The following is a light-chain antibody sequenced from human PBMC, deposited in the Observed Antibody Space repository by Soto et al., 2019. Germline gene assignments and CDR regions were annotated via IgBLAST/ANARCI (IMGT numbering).Light chain of an antibody. V-gene: IGLV2-18*02. J-gene: IGLJ2*01. CDR3: SSYTSSSVV. CDR1: SSDVGSYNR. CDR2: EVS. Sequence: QSVLTQPPSVSGSPGQSVTISCTGTSSDVGSYNRVSWYQQPPGTAPKLMIYEVSNRPSGVPDRFSGSQSGNTASLTISGLQAEDEADYYCSSYTSSSVVFGGGTKVTVL.